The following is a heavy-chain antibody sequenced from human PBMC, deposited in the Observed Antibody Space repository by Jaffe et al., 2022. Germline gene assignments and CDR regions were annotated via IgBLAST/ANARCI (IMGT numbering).Heavy chain of an antibody. CDR3: AREPQVTVQGVLITKTYMDV. Sequence: QVQLVQSGGEVKKPGASVKVSCQASGYTFTSYGISWVRQAPGQGLEWMGWINGYNGNTNYAQNFLGRVTMTTDTSTSTAFMELRSLRSDDTAVYYCAREPQVTVQGVLITKTYMDVWGKGTTVTVSS. CDR2: INGYNGNT. V-gene: IGHV1-18*01. J-gene: IGHJ6*04. CDR1: GYTFTSYG. D-gene: IGHD3-10*01.